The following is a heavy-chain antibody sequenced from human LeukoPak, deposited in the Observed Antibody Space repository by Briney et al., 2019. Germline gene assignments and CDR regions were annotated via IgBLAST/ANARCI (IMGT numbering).Heavy chain of an antibody. J-gene: IGHJ6*04. CDR3: ARASGSCGSGSYYYYCMDV. CDR2: IFHSGST. Sequence: SETLSLTCAVSGYSISSGYYWGWIRQPPGKGLEWIGSIFHSGSTYYNPSLKSRVNMSVDTSKNQISLKLSSVTAADTAVYYCARASGSCGSGSYYYYCMDVWGKGTTVTVSS. D-gene: IGHD3-10*01. V-gene: IGHV4-38-2*01. CDR1: GYSISSGYY.